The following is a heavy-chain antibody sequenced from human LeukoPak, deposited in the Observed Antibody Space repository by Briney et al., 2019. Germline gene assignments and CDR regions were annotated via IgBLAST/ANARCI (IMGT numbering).Heavy chain of an antibody. CDR1: GGSFSGYY. CDR3: ARARRIAVAGTRYFDY. CDR2: INHSGST. J-gene: IGHJ4*02. D-gene: IGHD6-19*01. Sequence: SETLSLTCAVYGGSFSGYYWSWIRQPPGKGLEWIGEINHSGSTNYNPSLKSRVTISVDTSKNQFSLELSSVTAADTAVYYCARARRIAVAGTRYFDYWGQGTLVTVSS. V-gene: IGHV4-34*01.